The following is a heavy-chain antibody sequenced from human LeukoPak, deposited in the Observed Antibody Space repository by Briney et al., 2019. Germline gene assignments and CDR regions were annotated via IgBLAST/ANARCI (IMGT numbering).Heavy chain of an antibody. CDR3: ARDQWDFVVVGVAQQSLIAFDI. J-gene: IGHJ3*02. V-gene: IGHV3-21*01. D-gene: IGHD2-15*01. CDR1: GFTFSSYR. CDR2: ISSSSSYI. Sequence: GGSLRLSCAASGFTFSSYRMNWVRQAPGKGLEGVSSISSSSSYIYYADQVKVRFTISRDNARSSLYLQMNSLRAEETAVYYGARDQWDFVVVGVAQQSLIAFDIWGQGTMVTVSS.